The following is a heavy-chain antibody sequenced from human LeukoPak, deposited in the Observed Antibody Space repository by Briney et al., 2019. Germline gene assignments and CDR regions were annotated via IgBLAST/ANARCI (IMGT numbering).Heavy chain of an antibody. Sequence: SVKVSCKASGGTFSSYAISWVRQAPGQGLEWMGGIIPIFGTANYAQKFQGRVTITADESTSTAYMELSSLRSEDTAVYYCAREAQLWFRGTIDYWGRGTLVTVSS. J-gene: IGHJ4*02. V-gene: IGHV1-69*13. CDR1: GGTFSSYA. CDR2: IIPIFGTA. D-gene: IGHD5-18*01. CDR3: AREAQLWFRGTIDY.